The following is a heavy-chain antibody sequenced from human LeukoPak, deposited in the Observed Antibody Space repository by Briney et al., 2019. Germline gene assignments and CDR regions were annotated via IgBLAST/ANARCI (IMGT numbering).Heavy chain of an antibody. D-gene: IGHD2-15*01. V-gene: IGHV1-69*13. J-gene: IGHJ4*02. CDR1: GGTFSSYA. Sequence: SVKVSCKASGGTFSSYAISWVRQAPGQGLEWVGGIIPIFGTANYAQKFQGRVTITADESTSTAYMELSSLRSEDTAVYYCARAEWGGGSGRSDYWGQGTLVTVSS. CDR3: ARAEWGGGSGRSDY. CDR2: IIPIFGTA.